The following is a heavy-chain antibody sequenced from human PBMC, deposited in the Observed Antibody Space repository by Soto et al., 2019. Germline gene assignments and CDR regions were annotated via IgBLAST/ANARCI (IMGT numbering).Heavy chain of an antibody. CDR3: ARFLAAGTRGYLDS. J-gene: IGHJ4*02. CDR1: GFIFSSYA. Sequence: EGSLRLSCAASGFIFSSYAMSWVRQAPGKGLEWVSAMSGSGDNAYYADSVKGRFTIARGNSKNLLTLQMKSLRAEDTAIYYCARFLAAGTRGYLDSWGQGTLVTVSS. D-gene: IGHD6-19*01. CDR2: MSGSGDNA. V-gene: IGHV3-23*01.